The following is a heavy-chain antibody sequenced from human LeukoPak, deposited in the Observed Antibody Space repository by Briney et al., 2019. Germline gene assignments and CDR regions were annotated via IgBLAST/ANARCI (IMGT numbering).Heavy chain of an antibody. V-gene: IGHV4-39*07. CDR1: GGSISSSSYY. J-gene: IGHJ4*02. D-gene: IGHD3-22*01. CDR3: ARSLRTRYYYDSSGTDY. Sequence: PSETLSLACTVSGGSISSSSYYWGWIRQPPGKGLEWIGSIYYSGSTYYNPSLKSRVTISVDTSKNQFSLKLSSVTAADTAVYYCARSLRTRYYYDSSGTDYWGQGTLVTVSS. CDR2: IYYSGST.